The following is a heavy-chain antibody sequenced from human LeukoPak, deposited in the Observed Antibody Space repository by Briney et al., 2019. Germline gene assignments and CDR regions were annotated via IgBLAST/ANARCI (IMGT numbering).Heavy chain of an antibody. D-gene: IGHD3-22*01. J-gene: IGHJ2*01. Sequence: GGSLRLSCAASGFTCINYGMHWVRQAPGKGLEWVADIWSGGTQSYYADSVKGRFTVSRDNAENTVYLQMDSLRAEDTAVYYCARDADTSGYYWYFDLWGRGTLVTVSS. CDR1: GFTCINYG. V-gene: IGHV3-33*01. CDR3: ARDADTSGYYWYFDL. CDR2: IWSGGTQS.